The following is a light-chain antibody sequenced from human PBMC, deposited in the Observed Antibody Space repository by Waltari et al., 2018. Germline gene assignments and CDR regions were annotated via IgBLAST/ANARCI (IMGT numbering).Light chain of an antibody. Sequence: HSALTQPASVSGSPGQSITIPCTGTSSDVGGYNYVSWYQQHPGKAPKLMIYDVSNRPSRVSNRFSGSKSGNTASLTISGLQDEDEADYYCSSYISSSTLELFGGGTSLTVL. CDR1: SSDVGGYNY. J-gene: IGLJ2*01. CDR2: DVS. CDR3: SSYISSSTLEL. V-gene: IGLV2-14*03.